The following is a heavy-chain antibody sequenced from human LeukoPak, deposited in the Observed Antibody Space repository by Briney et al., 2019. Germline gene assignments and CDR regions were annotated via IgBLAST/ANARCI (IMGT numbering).Heavy chain of an antibody. D-gene: IGHD3-10*01. CDR2: IYSGGST. CDR1: GFTFSNYG. CDR3: ARGKTYYYGSGTYYFDY. J-gene: IGHJ4*02. Sequence: GGSLRLSCAASGFTFSNYGLSWVRQAPGKGLEWVSVIYSGGSTYYADSVKGRFTISRDNSKNTLYLQMNSLRAEDTAVYYCARGKTYYYGSGTYYFDYWGQGTLVTVSS. V-gene: IGHV3-53*01.